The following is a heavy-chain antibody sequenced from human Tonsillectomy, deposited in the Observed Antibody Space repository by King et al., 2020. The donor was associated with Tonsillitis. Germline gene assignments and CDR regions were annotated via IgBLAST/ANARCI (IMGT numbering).Heavy chain of an antibody. CDR3: ARAPTKYCSGGSCLFHY. D-gene: IGHD2-15*01. CDR2: ISYDGSNK. Sequence: VQLVESGGGVGQPGRSLRLFCAASGFTFSDYAMHWVRQTPGKGVGWGAVISYDGSNKHYADSVKGRFTISRDNSKKSLSLQMNSLRPEDTAMYYCARAPTKYCSGGSCLFHYWGQGTLVSVSS. V-gene: IGHV3-30-3*01. J-gene: IGHJ4*02. CDR1: GFTFSDYA.